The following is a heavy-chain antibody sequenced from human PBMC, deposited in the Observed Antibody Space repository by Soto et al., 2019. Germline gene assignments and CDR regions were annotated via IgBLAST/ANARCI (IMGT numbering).Heavy chain of an antibody. CDR1: GYTFTSYD. CDR3: AREEVWYDFWSGYYSRNWFDP. V-gene: IGHV1-8*01. D-gene: IGHD3-3*01. Sequence: QGQLVQSGAEVKKPGASVKVSCKASGYTFTSYDINWVRQATGQGLEWMGWMTTNSGNTGYAQKFQGRVTMTRNTSISTAYMELSSLRSEDTAVYYCAREEVWYDFWSGYYSRNWFDPWGQGTLVTVSS. J-gene: IGHJ5*02. CDR2: MTTNSGNT.